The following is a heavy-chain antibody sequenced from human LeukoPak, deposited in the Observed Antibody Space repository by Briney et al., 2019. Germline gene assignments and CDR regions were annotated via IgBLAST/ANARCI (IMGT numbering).Heavy chain of an antibody. CDR1: GSTFSDYA. V-gene: IGHV3-30-3*01. CDR2: ISKDGSDK. Sequence: GGSLRLSCAASGSTFSDYAMHWVRQAPGKGLEWVAVISKDGSDKYYPGSVRGRFTISRDNSKNTIYLQMDSLRAEDTAIYYCARDYWWNYDYWGQGTLVTVSS. D-gene: IGHD1-7*01. J-gene: IGHJ4*02. CDR3: ARDYWWNYDY.